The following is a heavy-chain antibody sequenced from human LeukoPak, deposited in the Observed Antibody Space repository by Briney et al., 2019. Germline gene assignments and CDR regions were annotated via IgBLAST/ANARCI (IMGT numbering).Heavy chain of an antibody. Sequence: PRGSLRLSCAASGFTFSSYCMQWVRQTPGRGLEWVSYISSSGSTINYADSVKGRLTISRDNAKNSLYLQMSSLRAEDTAVYYCYRVSSGSYCILDYWGQGTLVLVSS. D-gene: IGHD1-26*01. J-gene: IGHJ4*02. CDR1: GFTFSSYC. V-gene: IGHV3-48*03. CDR3: YRVSSGSYCILDY. CDR2: ISSSGSTI.